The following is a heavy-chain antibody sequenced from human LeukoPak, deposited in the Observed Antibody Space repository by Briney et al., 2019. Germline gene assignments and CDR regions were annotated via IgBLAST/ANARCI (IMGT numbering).Heavy chain of an antibody. Sequence: GASVKVSCKASGNIFTDYYMHWVRQAPGKGLEWMGGFDPEDGETIYAQKFQGRVTMTEDTSTDTAYMELSSLRSEDTAVYYCATAKTYYYDSSGYYYFDYWGQGTLVTVSS. J-gene: IGHJ4*02. V-gene: IGHV1-24*01. CDR2: FDPEDGET. CDR3: ATAKTYYYDSSGYYYFDY. CDR1: GNIFTDYY. D-gene: IGHD3-22*01.